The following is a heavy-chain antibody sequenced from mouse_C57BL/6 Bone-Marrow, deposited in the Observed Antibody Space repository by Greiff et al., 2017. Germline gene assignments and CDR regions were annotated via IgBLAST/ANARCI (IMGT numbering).Heavy chain of an antibody. J-gene: IGHJ2*01. CDR2: INPNNGGT. Sequence: VQLQQSGPELVKPGASVKIPCKASGYTFTDYNMDWVKQSHGKSLEWIGDINPNNGGTIYNQKFKGKATLTVDKSSSTAYMGLRSLTSEDTAVYYCARSGDWIDYWGQGTTLTVSS. V-gene: IGHV1-18*01. CDR3: ARSGDWIDY. D-gene: IGHD3-1*01. CDR1: GYTFTDYN.